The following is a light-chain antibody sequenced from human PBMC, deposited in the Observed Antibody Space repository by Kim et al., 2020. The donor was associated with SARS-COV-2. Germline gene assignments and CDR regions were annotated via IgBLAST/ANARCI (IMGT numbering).Light chain of an antibody. CDR1: ESVSNY. CDR2: GAS. CDR3: HQYKGWQPGDI. J-gene: IGKJ2*01. Sequence: EIVMTQSPATLSVSPGERATLSCRASESVSNYLAWYQHKPGQAPRLLIYGASSRATGIPARFSGSGSGTDFTLTISSLQSEDFAVYYCHQYKGWQPGDIFGQGNKLEIK. V-gene: IGKV3-15*01.